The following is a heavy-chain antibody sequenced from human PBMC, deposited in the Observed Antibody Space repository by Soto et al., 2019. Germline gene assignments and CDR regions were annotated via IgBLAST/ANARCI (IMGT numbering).Heavy chain of an antibody. CDR2: ISYDGSNK. CDR1: GFTFSSYG. CDR3: ARGGSGSYYNRIYYYYGMDV. Sequence: QVQLVESGGGVVQPGRSLRLSCAASGFTFSSYGMHWVRQAPGKGLEWVAVISYDGSNKYYADSVKGRFTISRDNSKNTLYLQMNSLRAEDTAVYYCARGGSGSYYNRIYYYYGMDVWGQGTTVTVSS. J-gene: IGHJ6*02. V-gene: IGHV3-30*03. D-gene: IGHD3-10*01.